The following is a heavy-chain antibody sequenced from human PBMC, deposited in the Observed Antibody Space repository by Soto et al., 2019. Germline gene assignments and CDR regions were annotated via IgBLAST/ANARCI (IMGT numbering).Heavy chain of an antibody. Sequence: VASVKVSCKASGGTFSSYAISWVRQAPGQGLEWMGGIIPIFGTANYAQKFQGRVTITADESTSTAYMELSSLRSEDTAVYYCARVKKIRYCSSTSRYTDYYYYYGMDVWGQGTTVTVSS. CDR1: GGTFSSYA. V-gene: IGHV1-69*13. CDR3: ARVKKIRYCSSTSRYTDYYYYYGMDV. D-gene: IGHD2-2*02. J-gene: IGHJ6*02. CDR2: IIPIFGTA.